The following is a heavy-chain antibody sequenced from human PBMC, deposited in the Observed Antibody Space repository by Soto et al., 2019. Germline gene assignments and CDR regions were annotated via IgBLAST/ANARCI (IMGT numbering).Heavy chain of an antibody. CDR3: ARGLKGYYGSDY. V-gene: IGHV3-74*01. J-gene: IGHJ4*02. D-gene: IGHD3-10*01. CDR1: GFTFSSYA. CDR2: ISTDGSST. Sequence: GGSLRLSCASSGFTFSSYAMSWVRQGPGKGLVWVSRISTDGSSTNYADSVKGRFAISRDNAKSTVYLQMNSLRAEDTAVYYCARGLKGYYGSDYWGQGTLVTVSS.